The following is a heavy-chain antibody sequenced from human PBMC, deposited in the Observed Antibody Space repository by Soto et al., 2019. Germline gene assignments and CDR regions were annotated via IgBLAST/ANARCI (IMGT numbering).Heavy chain of an antibody. CDR1: GFTFISYA. CDR2: ISGSGGST. J-gene: IGHJ6*03. V-gene: IGHV3-23*01. D-gene: IGHD2-15*01. CDR3: AKALGEVAASYYYYMDV. Sequence: PGGSLRLSCAASGFTFISYAMSWVRQAPGKGLEWVSAISGSGGSTYYADSVKGRFTISRDNSKNTLYLQMNSLRAEDTAVYYCAKALGEVAASYYYYMDVWGKGTTVSVSS.